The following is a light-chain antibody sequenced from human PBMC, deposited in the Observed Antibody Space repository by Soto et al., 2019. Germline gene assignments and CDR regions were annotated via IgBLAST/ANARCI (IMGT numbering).Light chain of an antibody. CDR2: EVS. J-gene: IGLJ1*01. CDR3: SSYTTSSTKV. V-gene: IGLV2-14*01. CDR1: SSDVGAYNY. Sequence: QSALTQAASVSGSPGQPITISCTGTSSDVGAYNYVSWYQQHPGKAPKLMIYEVSNRPSGVSNRFSGSKSGNTASLTISGLQAEDEADYYCSSYTTSSTKVFGTGTKVTVL.